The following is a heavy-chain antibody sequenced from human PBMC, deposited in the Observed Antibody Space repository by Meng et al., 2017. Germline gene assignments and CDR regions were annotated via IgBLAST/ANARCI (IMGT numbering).Heavy chain of an antibody. Sequence: SETLSLTCAVYGGSFSGYYWSWIRQPPGKGREWIGEINHSGSTNYNPSLKSRVTISVDTSKNQFSLKLSSVTAADTAVYYCARKSGPCRKISIAVAGPYYFDYWGQGTLVTVSS. V-gene: IGHV4-34*01. CDR3: ARKSGPCRKISIAVAGPYYFDY. D-gene: IGHD6-19*01. CDR1: GGSFSGYY. J-gene: IGHJ4*02. CDR2: INHSGST.